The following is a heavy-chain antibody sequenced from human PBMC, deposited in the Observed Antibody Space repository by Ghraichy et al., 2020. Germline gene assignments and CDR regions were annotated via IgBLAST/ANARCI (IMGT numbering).Heavy chain of an antibody. V-gene: IGHV1-69*13. J-gene: IGHJ3*02. Sequence: SVKVSCKASGGTFSSYAISWVRQAPGQGLEWMGGIIPIFGTANYAQKFQGRVTITADESTSTAYMELSSLRSEDTAVYYCARGYSYGHAFDIWGQGTMVTVSS. D-gene: IGHD5-18*01. CDR1: GGTFSSYA. CDR3: ARGYSYGHAFDI. CDR2: IIPIFGTA.